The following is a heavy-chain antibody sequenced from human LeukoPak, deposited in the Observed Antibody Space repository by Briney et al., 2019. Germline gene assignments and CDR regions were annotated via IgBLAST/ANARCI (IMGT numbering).Heavy chain of an antibody. CDR1: GGSISSYY. D-gene: IGHD3-3*01. J-gene: IGHJ5*02. Sequence: PSETLSLTCTVSGGSISSYYWSWLRQPPGKGLEWIGYIYYSGSTNYNPSLKSRVTISVDTSKNQFSLKLSSVTAADTAVYYCARGGYDFWSGYSYNWFDPWGQGTLVTVSS. V-gene: IGHV4-59*01. CDR3: ARGGYDFWSGYSYNWFDP. CDR2: IYYSGST.